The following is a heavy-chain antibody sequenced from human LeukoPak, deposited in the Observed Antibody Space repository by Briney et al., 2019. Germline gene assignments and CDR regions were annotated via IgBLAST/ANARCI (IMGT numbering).Heavy chain of an antibody. D-gene: IGHD3-10*01. CDR1: GDSVSSNSAA. CDR3: ARDLIEYGSGSYYTDYYYYYGMDV. J-gene: IGHJ6*04. CDR2: TYYRSKWYN. V-gene: IGHV6-1*01. Sequence: SRTLSLTCAISGDSVSSNSAAWNWIRQSPSRGLEWLGRTYYRSKWYNDYAVSVKSRITINPDTSKNQFSLQLNSVTPEGTAVYYCARDLIEYGSGSYYTDYYYYYGMDVWGKGTTVTVSS.